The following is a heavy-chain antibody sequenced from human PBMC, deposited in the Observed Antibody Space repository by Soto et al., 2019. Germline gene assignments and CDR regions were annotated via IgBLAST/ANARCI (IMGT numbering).Heavy chain of an antibody. D-gene: IGHD3-9*01. CDR2: IYYSGST. J-gene: IGHJ6*02. V-gene: IGHV4-39*01. CDR3: ARLREGYYDILTGHYGMDV. CDR1: GGSISSSSYY. Sequence: SETLSLTCTVSGGSISSSSYYWGWIRQPPGKGLEWIGSIYYSGSTYYNPSLKSRVTISVDTPKNQFSLKLSSVTAADTAVYYCARLREGYYDILTGHYGMDVWGQGTTVTVSS.